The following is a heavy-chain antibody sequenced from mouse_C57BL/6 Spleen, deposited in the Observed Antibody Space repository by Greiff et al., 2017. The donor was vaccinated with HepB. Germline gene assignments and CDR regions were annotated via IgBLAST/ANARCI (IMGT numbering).Heavy chain of an antibody. D-gene: IGHD1-1*01. J-gene: IGHJ4*01. V-gene: IGHV1-81*01. CDR3: ARDRYYYGSSYDYYAMDY. Sequence: ESGAELARPGASVKLSCKASGYTFTSYGISWVKQRTGQGLEWIGEIYPRSGNTYYNEKFKGKATLTADKSSSTAYMELRSLTSEDSAVYFCARDRYYYGSSYDYYAMDYWGQGTSVTVSS. CDR2: IYPRSGNT. CDR1: GYTFTSYG.